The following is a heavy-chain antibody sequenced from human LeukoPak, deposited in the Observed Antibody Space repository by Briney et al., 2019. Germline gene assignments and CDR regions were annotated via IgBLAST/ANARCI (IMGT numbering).Heavy chain of an antibody. CDR1: GFTFSSYW. J-gene: IGHJ4*02. CDR2: INSDGSST. V-gene: IGHV3-74*01. CDR3: AREGPQGATAMVYYFDY. Sequence: PGGSLRLSCAASGFTFSSYWMHWVRQAPGKWLVWVSGINSDGSSTSYADSAKGRFTISRDNAKNTLYLQMNSLRAEDTAVYYCAREGPQGATAMVYYFDYWGQGTLVTVSS. D-gene: IGHD5-18*01.